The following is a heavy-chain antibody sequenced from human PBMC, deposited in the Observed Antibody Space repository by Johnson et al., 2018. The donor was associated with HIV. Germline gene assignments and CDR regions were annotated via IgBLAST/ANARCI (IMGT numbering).Heavy chain of an antibody. J-gene: IGHJ3*02. CDR1: GFTFSSYW. CDR2: IKQDGSEK. Sequence: VQLVESGGGLVQPGGSLRLSCAASGFTFSSYWMSWVRQAPGKGLEWVANIKQDGSEKYYVDSVKDRWTISRDNGKNSLYLQMNSLRAEDTAVYYCAGGRGALDIWGQGTVVTISS. V-gene: IGHV3-7*03. CDR3: AGGRGALDI. D-gene: IGHD3-16*01.